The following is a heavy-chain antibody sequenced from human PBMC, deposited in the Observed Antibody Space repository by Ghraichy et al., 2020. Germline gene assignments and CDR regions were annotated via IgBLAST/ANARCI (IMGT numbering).Heavy chain of an antibody. Sequence: SETLSLTCTVSGGSISSYFWTWIRQPAGKGLEWIGRISASRSTNYNPTLKSRVTMSVDTSKNELSLNLSCVTAADTAAYYCAGEALAVAGRGFDYWGQGTLVTVSS. CDR3: AGEALAVAGRGFDY. CDR2: ISASRST. CDR1: GGSISSYF. D-gene: IGHD6-19*01. V-gene: IGHV4-4*07. J-gene: IGHJ4*02.